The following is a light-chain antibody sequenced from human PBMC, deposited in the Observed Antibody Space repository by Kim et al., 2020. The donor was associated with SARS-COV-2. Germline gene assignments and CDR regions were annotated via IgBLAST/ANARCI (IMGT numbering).Light chain of an antibody. J-gene: IGLJ1*01. V-gene: IGLV1-44*01. CDR2: SDT. CDR3: ASWDDSLNGYYV. Sequence: QSVLTQPPSASGTPGQTVTISCSGSSSNIASNSVSWYQQLPGTAPKLLIQSDTQRPSGVPDRLSGSKSGTSASLAIRGLQSEDEADYYCASWDDSLNGYYVFGPGTKVTVL. CDR1: SSNIASNS.